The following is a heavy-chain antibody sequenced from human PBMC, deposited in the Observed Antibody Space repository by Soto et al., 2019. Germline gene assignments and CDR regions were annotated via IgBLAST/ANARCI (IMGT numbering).Heavy chain of an antibody. CDR1: GFTFRKHA. J-gene: IGHJ6*02. CDR2: ISFDGNTQ. D-gene: IGHD3-16*01. V-gene: IGHV3-30-3*01. CDR3: AMVPLGLAIGHGMDV. Sequence: QVQLVESGGGVVLPGRSLRLSCAVSGFTFRKHAMHWVRQAPGKGLEWVAVISFDGNTQYYADSVKCRFSVSRDNSEDILFLQMDSLRAEDTAVYYWAMVPLGLAIGHGMDVWGHGTTVSVSS.